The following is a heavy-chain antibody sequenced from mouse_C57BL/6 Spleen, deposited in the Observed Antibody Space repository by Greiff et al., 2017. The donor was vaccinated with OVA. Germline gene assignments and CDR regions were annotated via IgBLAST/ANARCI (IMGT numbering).Heavy chain of an antibody. J-gene: IGHJ4*01. Sequence: QVQLQQSGAELVRPGTSVKVSCTASGYAFTNYLIEWVKQRPGQGLEWIGVINPGSGGTNYNEKLKGKATLTADKSSSTAYMQLSSLTSEDSAVYFCARGLYDYYAMDYWGQGTSVTVSS. D-gene: IGHD2-12*01. CDR3: ARGLYDYYAMDY. V-gene: IGHV1-54*01. CDR1: GYAFTNYL. CDR2: INPGSGGT.